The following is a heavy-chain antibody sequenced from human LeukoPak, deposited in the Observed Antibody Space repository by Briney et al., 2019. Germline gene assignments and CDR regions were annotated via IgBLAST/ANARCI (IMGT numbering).Heavy chain of an antibody. D-gene: IGHD1-26*01. Sequence: SVNVSCKACGYIFTDYYLHWVLHAPVQGHEWIGWINPNSGGTKYVQMFPGRATMTSDTSISTAYMALSRLRSDDTAVYYCARDVVGARSIDYWGQGTLVTVSS. CDR1: GYIFTDYY. CDR2: INPNSGGT. J-gene: IGHJ4*02. V-gene: IGHV1-2*02. CDR3: ARDVVGARSIDY.